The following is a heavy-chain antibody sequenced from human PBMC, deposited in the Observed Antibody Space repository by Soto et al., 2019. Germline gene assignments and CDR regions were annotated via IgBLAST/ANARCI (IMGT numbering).Heavy chain of an antibody. CDR2: ISYDGNNK. J-gene: IGHJ4*02. CDR3: AKSVYNWNDGFFDY. CDR1: GFTFSTYG. D-gene: IGHD1-1*01. V-gene: IGHV3-30*18. Sequence: QMPLVESGGGVVQPGRSLRLSCAASGFTFSTYGMHWVRQAPGKGLEWVAVISYDGNNKYYADSVKGRFTISRDNSKNTLYLQMSSLRAEDTAVYYCAKSVYNWNDGFFDYWGQGTLVTVSS.